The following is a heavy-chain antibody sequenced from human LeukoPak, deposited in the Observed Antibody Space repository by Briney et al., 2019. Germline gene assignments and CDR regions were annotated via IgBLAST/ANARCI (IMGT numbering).Heavy chain of an antibody. J-gene: IGHJ4*02. V-gene: IGHV1-2*02. Sequence: EASVKVSCKASGYTFTDYYMHWVRQAPGQGLEWMGWINPNSGDTNQAQNFQGRVTLTRDTSISTAYMELSSLRSDDSAIYYCAGEYCSGGSCRQGFDYWGQGTLVTVSS. CDR1: GYTFTDYY. CDR2: INPNSGDT. CDR3: AGEYCSGGSCRQGFDY. D-gene: IGHD2-15*01.